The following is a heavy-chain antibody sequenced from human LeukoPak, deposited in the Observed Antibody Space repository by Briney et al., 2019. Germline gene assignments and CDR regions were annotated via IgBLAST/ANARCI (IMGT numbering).Heavy chain of an antibody. CDR1: GFTFSSYG. V-gene: IGHV3-30*02. J-gene: IGHJ4*02. D-gene: IGHD3-22*01. CDR3: AKDSAGDDSGKELDY. Sequence: PGGSLRLSCAASGFTFSSYGMQWVRQAPGKGLEWMAFIRYDGNKKYYAESVKGRFTISRDDSKNTLYLQMHSLRAEDTAVYYCAKDSAGDDSGKELDYGGQGTLATVSS. CDR2: IRYDGNKK.